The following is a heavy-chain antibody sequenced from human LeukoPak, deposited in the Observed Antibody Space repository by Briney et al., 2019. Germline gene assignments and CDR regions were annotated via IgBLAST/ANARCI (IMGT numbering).Heavy chain of an antibody. V-gene: IGHV4-34*01. Sequence: SETLSLTCAVYGGSFSGYYWSWIRQSPGKGLEWIGEINHGGSTNYNPSLKSRVTISVDTSKNQFSLKLSSVTAADTAVYFCARGPYYYGSGSYLLSHFDYWGQGTLVTVSS. CDR2: INHGGST. CDR1: GGSFSGYY. D-gene: IGHD3-10*01. CDR3: ARGPYYYGSGSYLLSHFDY. J-gene: IGHJ4*02.